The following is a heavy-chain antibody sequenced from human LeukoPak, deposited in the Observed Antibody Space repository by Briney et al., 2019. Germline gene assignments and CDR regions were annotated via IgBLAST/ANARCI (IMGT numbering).Heavy chain of an antibody. Sequence: SVKVSCKASGGTFSRYAISWVRQAPGQGLEWMGGIIPIFGTANYAQKFQGKVTITTDESTSTAYMELSSLRSEDTAVYYCARGPFVVVPAANYYMDVWGKGTTVTVSS. V-gene: IGHV1-69*05. CDR1: GGTFSRYA. CDR2: IIPIFGTA. D-gene: IGHD2-2*01. J-gene: IGHJ6*03. CDR3: ARGPFVVVPAANYYMDV.